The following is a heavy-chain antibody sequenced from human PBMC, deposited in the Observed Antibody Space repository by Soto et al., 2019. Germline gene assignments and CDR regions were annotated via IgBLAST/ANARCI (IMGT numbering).Heavy chain of an antibody. J-gene: IGHJ6*02. CDR1: GGSISSYY. V-gene: IGHV4-59*01. D-gene: IGHD3-9*01. CDR3: ASSPVLRYFDWTDPYYYYGMDV. CDR2: IYYSGST. Sequence: SETLSLTCTVSGGSISSYYWSWIRQPPGKGLEWIGYIYYSGSTNYNPSLKSRVTISVDTSKNQFSLKLSSVTAADTAVYYCASSPVLRYFDWTDPYYYYGMDVWGQGTTVTVSS.